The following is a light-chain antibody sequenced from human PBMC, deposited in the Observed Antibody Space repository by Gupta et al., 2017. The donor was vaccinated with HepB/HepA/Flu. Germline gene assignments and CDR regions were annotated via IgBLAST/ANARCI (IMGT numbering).Light chain of an antibody. CDR1: SSDVGGYSY. Sequence: QSALTQPASVSGSPGQSITISCTGTSSDVGGYSYVSWYQQYPGKGPKLLIYAATDRPSGVSNRFSGSKSGNTASLTISGLQAEDEADYYCSSYTGFSTVVFGGGTKLTVL. J-gene: IGLJ2*01. CDR3: SSYTGFSTVV. V-gene: IGLV2-14*03. CDR2: AAT.